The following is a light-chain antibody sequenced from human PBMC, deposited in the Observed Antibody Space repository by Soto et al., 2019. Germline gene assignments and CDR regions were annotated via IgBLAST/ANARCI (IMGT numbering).Light chain of an antibody. CDR3: SSYTSSSTLV. Sequence: QSALTQPASVSGSPGQSITISCTGTSSDVGGYKYVSWYQQHPGTAPKLMIFDVSDRPSGVSDRFSGSKSGNTASLTISGLQAEDEAEYYCSSYTSSSTLVFGGGTQLTVL. J-gene: IGLJ2*01. V-gene: IGLV2-14*03. CDR1: SSDVGGYKY. CDR2: DVS.